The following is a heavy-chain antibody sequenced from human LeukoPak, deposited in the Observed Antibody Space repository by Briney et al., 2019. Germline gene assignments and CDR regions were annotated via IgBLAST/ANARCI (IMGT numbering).Heavy chain of an antibody. CDR1: GGTFSSYA. J-gene: IGHJ6*02. D-gene: IGHD2-21*02. Sequence: ASVKVSCKASGGTFSSYAISWVRQAPGQGLEWMGWINPNSGGTNYAQKFQGWVTMTRDTSISTAYMELSRLRSDDTVVYYCARGGLVVTAIPEPYYYYGMDVWGQGTTVAVSS. CDR2: INPNSGGT. V-gene: IGHV1-2*04. CDR3: ARGGLVVTAIPEPYYYYGMDV.